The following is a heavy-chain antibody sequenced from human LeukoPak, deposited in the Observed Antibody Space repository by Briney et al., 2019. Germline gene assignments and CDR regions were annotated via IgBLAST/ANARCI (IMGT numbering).Heavy chain of an antibody. D-gene: IGHD1-26*01. CDR3: AKDLAGSGSYSSDY. Sequence: PGGSLRLSCAASGFTFSNYAMNWVRQAPGRGLEWVSAISGSGGSTYYADSVKGRFTISRDNSKNTLYLQMNSLRAEDTAVYYCAKDLAGSGSYSSDYWGQGTLVTVSS. CDR1: GFTFSNYA. V-gene: IGHV3-23*01. CDR2: ISGSGGST. J-gene: IGHJ4*02.